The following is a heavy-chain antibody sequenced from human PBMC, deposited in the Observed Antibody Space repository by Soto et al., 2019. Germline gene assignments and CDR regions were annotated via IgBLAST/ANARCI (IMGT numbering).Heavy chain of an antibody. CDR3: AGGDCGGDCSRDY. J-gene: IGHJ4*02. V-gene: IGHV4-39*01. D-gene: IGHD2-21*02. CDR2: IYYSGST. Sequence: QLQLQESGPGLVKPSETLSLTCTVSGGSISSSSYYWGWIRQPPGKGLEWIGSIYYSGSTYYNPSLKSRVTISVDTSKNQFSLKLSSVTAADTAVYYCAGGDCGGDCSRDYWGQGTLVTVSS. CDR1: GGSISSSSYY.